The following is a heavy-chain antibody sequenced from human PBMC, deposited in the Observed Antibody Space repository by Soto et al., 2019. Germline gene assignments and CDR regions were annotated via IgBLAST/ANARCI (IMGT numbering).Heavy chain of an antibody. Sequence: QVQLVESGGGVVQPGRSLRLSCAASGFSFSISPMHWVRQPPGKAPEWVALISYDGTNKFYADSVQGRFTISRDNSKSTLYLPVDSLRPEDAAVYYCARDPKTSGGQHWAFNYFDSWGQGTLVTVSS. CDR3: ARDPKTSGGQHWAFNYFDS. CDR1: GFSFSISP. D-gene: IGHD7-27*01. J-gene: IGHJ4*02. CDR2: ISYDGTNK. V-gene: IGHV3-30*04.